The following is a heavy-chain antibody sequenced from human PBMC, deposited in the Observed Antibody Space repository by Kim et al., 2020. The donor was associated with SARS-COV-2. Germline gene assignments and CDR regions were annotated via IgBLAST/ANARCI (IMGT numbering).Heavy chain of an antibody. CDR3: ARIRPWYYGSGRGGMDV. J-gene: IGHJ6*02. D-gene: IGHD3-10*01. CDR2: IYYSGST. Sequence: SETLSLTCTVSGGSISSSSYYWGWIRQPPGKGLEWIGSIYYSGSTYYNPSLKSRVTISVDTSKNQFSLKLSSVTAADTAVYYCARIRPWYYGSGRGGMDVWGQGTTVTVSS. CDR1: GGSISSSSYY. V-gene: IGHV4-39*01.